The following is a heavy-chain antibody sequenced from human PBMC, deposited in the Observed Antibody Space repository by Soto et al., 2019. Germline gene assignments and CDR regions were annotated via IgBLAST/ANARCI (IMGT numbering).Heavy chain of an antibody. CDR3: ARLSNPWGNSVMDY. J-gene: IGHJ4*02. D-gene: IGHD3-16*01. V-gene: IGHV4-31*03. CDR1: GGSISSGGYY. Sequence: QVQLQESGPGLVKPSQTLSLTCTVSGGSISSGGYYWSWIRQHPGKGLEWIGYIYYSGSPYYNPSLKSRVTISVDTSKNQFSLKLSSVTAADTAVYYCARLSNPWGNSVMDYWGQGTLVTVSS. CDR2: IYYSGSP.